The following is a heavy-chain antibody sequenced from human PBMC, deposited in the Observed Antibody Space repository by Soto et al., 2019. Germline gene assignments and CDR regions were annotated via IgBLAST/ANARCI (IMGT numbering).Heavy chain of an antibody. V-gene: IGHV4-61*01. Sequence: PSETLSLTCTVSGGSVSSGNYYWSWIRQPPGKGLEWIGFIYYTGSSSYNPSLKSRVTMSLDKSNNQFSLKLNSVTAADTAVYYCARDLWGYCGTDCYPLDVWGQGTTVTVSS. CDR3: ARDLWGYCGTDCYPLDV. D-gene: IGHD2-21*02. CDR2: IYYTGSS. J-gene: IGHJ6*02. CDR1: GGSVSSGNYY.